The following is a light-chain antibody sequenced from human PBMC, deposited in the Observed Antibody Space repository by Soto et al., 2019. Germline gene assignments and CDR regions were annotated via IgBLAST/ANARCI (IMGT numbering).Light chain of an antibody. V-gene: IGKV1-39*01. J-gene: IGKJ4*01. CDR3: LQSHSAPLT. CDR2: AAS. Sequence: QMTQSPSSLFASVGDRVTITCRASQSISSHLNWYQQKVGQTPRLLIYAASTLQSEVPPRFRGSRSGRDFTLTISGIQRDDFATYYWLQSHSAPLTFGGGTKIQI. CDR1: QSISSH.